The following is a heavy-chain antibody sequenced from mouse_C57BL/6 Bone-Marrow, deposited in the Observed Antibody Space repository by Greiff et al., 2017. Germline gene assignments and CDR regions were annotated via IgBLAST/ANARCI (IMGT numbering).Heavy chain of an antibody. CDR3: ARSYYYGSSPAWFAY. CDR1: GFTFSDYG. CDR2: ISNLAYSI. D-gene: IGHD1-1*01. V-gene: IGHV5-15*01. J-gene: IGHJ3*01. Sequence: EVMLVESGGGLVQPGGSLKLSCAASGFTFSDYGLAWVRQAPRKGPAWVAFISNLAYSIYYADTVTGRFTISRENAKNTLYLEMSSLRSEDTAMYYCARSYYYGSSPAWFAYWGQGTLVTVSA.